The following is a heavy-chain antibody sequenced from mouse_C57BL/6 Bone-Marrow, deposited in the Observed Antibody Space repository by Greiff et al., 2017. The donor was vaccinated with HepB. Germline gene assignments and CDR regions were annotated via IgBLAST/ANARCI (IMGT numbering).Heavy chain of an antibody. CDR1: GYTFTSYW. CDR3: TREGGGIYDGYYEAY. Sequence: VQLKESGTVLARPGASVKMSCKTSGYTFTSYWMHWVKQRPGQGLEWIGAIYPGNSDTSYNQKFKGKAKLTAVTSASTAYMELSSLTNEDSAVYYCTREGGGIYDGYYEAYWGQGTLVTVSA. D-gene: IGHD2-3*01. J-gene: IGHJ3*01. CDR2: IYPGNSDT. V-gene: IGHV1-5*01.